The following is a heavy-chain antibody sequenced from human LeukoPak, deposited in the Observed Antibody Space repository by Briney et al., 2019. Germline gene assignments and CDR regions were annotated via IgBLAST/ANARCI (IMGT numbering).Heavy chain of an antibody. CDR2: ISGSEDST. J-gene: IGHJ4*02. CDR1: GFTFANFA. CDR3: AKGGGWLYYFDY. Sequence: GGSLRLSCAASGFTFANFAVHWVRQAPGKGLEWVSSISGSEDSTYYADSVKGRFTISRDNSKNTLYLQMNSLRAEDTAIYYCAKGGGWLYYFDYWGQGTLDSGSS. D-gene: IGHD6-19*01. V-gene: IGHV3-23*01.